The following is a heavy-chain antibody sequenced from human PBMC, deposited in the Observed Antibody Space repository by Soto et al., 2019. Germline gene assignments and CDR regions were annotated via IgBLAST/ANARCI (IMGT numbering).Heavy chain of an antibody. Sequence: SETLSLTCTVSGGSISSSSYYWGWIRQPPGKGLEWIGSIYYSGSTYYNPSLKSRVTISVDTSKNQFSLKLSSVTAADTAVYYCARAPHGPYYFDHWGQGTLVTVS. V-gene: IGHV4-39*01. J-gene: IGHJ4*02. CDR3: ARAPHGPYYFDH. CDR1: GGSISSSSYY. CDR2: IYYSGST.